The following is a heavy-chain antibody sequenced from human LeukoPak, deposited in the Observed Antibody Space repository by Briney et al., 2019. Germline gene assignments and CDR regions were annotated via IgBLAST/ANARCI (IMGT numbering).Heavy chain of an antibody. J-gene: IGHJ4*02. D-gene: IGHD3-3*01. V-gene: IGHV3-15*07. CDR2: IKSKTDGGTT. CDR3: TIDPDTIFGLYYFDY. CDR1: GFTFSNAW. Sequence: GGSLRLSCAASGFTFSNAWMNWVRQAPGKGLEWVGRIKSKTDGGTTDYAAPVKGRFTISRDDSKNTLYLQMNSLKTEDTAVYYCTIDPDTIFGLYYFDYWGQGTLVTVSS.